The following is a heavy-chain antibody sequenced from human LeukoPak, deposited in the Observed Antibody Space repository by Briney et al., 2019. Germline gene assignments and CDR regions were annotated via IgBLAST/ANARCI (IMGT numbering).Heavy chain of an antibody. J-gene: IGHJ3*02. CDR3: AKGATMVRGVIGGDAFDI. V-gene: IGHV3-9*01. CDR1: GFTFDDYA. D-gene: IGHD3-10*01. CDR2: ISWSSGSI. Sequence: GRSLRLSCAASGFTFDDYAMHWVRQAPGKGLEWVSGISWSSGSIGYADSVKGRFTISRDNAKNSLYLQMNSLRAEDTALYYCAKGATMVRGVIGGDAFDIWGQGTMVTVSS.